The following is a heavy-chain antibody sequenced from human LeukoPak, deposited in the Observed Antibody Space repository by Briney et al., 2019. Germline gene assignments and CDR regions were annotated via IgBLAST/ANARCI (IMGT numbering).Heavy chain of an antibody. CDR2: ISSSSSSK. CDR3: ARDIAVAGY. V-gene: IGHV3-21*04. Sequence: PGGSLRLSCAASRFTFNTDTMNWVRQAPGKGLEWLSSISSSSSSKYYADSVRGRFIISRDNAKKSLYLQMNSLKADDTAVYYCARDIAVAGYWGQGTLVTVSS. J-gene: IGHJ4*02. CDR1: RFTFNTDT. D-gene: IGHD6-19*01.